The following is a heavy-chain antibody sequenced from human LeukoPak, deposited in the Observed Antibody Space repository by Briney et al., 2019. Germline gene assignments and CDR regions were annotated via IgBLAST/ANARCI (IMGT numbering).Heavy chain of an antibody. CDR2: ISAYNGNT. Sequence: ASVKVSCKASGYTFTSYGISWVRQAPGQGLEWMGWISAYNGNTNYAQKLQGRVTMTTDTSTSTAYMELRSLRSDDTAVYYCARRRWIAALPGDAFDIWGQGTMVTVSS. V-gene: IGHV1-18*01. CDR1: GYTFTSYG. CDR3: ARRRWIAALPGDAFDI. D-gene: IGHD6-6*01. J-gene: IGHJ3*02.